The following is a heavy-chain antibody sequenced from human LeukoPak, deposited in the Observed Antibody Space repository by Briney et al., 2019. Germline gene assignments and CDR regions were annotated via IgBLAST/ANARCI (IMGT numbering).Heavy chain of an antibody. V-gene: IGHV3-23*01. CDR3: AKYFASGSYYKLPH. D-gene: IGHD3-10*01. CDR2: ISGSGAYT. J-gene: IGHJ1*01. Sequence: GGSLRLSCAASGFNFIDYSMNWVRQAPGKGLEWVSTISGSGAYTYYADSVKGRFTISRDNSKNTLYLQMNSLRAEDTAVYYCAKYFASGSYYKLPHWGQGTLVTVSS. CDR1: GFNFIDYS.